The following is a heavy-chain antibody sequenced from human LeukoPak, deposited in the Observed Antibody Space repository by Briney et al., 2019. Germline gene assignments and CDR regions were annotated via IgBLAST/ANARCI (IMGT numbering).Heavy chain of an antibody. V-gene: IGHV1-18*01. CDR3: ARHSGSYNFWGAFDI. D-gene: IGHD3/OR15-3a*01. J-gene: IGHJ3*02. Sequence: GASVKVSCKASGYTFTNYGLTWVRQAPGQGLEWRGWISPYNDNTNYAQNLQGRVTMTTDTATSTAYMELRSLRSDDTAVYYCARHSGSYNFWGAFDIWGQGTMVTVSS. CDR2: ISPYNDNT. CDR1: GYTFTNYG.